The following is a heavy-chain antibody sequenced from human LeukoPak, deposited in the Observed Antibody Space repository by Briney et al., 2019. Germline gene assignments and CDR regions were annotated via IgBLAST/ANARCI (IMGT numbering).Heavy chain of an antibody. J-gene: IGHJ4*02. Sequence: SETLSLTCTVSGGSISSNYWSWIRQPAGKGLEWIGRIHSTGSTNYNPSLKSRVSISLGESKNQFSVKLTSVTAADTAVYYCAGGSNGYYYPFGYWGQGALVTVSS. CDR3: AGGSNGYYYPFGY. CDR2: IHSTGST. D-gene: IGHD3-22*01. CDR1: GGSISSNY. V-gene: IGHV4-4*07.